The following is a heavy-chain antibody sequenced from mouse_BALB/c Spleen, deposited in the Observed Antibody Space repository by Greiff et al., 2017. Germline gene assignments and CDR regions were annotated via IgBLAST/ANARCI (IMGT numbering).Heavy chain of an antibody. CDR3: ARNEGNYDSPFAY. V-gene: IGHV2-4-1*01. J-gene: IGHJ3*01. CDR1: GFSLTSYG. D-gene: IGHD2-4*01. CDR2: IWSGGST. Sequence: VKLVESGPGLVQPSQSLSITCTVSGFSLTSYGVHWVRQSPGKGLEWLGVIWSGGSTDYNAAFISRLSISKDNSKSQVFFKMNSLQADDTAIYYCARNEGNYDSPFAYWGQGTLVTVSA.